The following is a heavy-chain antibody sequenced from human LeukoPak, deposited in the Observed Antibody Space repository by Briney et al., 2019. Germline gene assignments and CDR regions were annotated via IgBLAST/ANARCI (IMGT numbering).Heavy chain of an antibody. J-gene: IGHJ6*02. Sequence: KPGGSLRLSCAASGFTFSDYYMSWIRQAPGKGLEWVSYISSSGSTIYYADSVKGRFTISRDNAKNSLYLQMNSLRAEDTAVYYCARERYQLLLALYGMDVWGQGTTVTVSS. CDR3: ARERYQLLLALYGMDV. CDR2: ISSSGSTI. CDR1: GFTFSDYY. D-gene: IGHD2-2*01. V-gene: IGHV3-11*01.